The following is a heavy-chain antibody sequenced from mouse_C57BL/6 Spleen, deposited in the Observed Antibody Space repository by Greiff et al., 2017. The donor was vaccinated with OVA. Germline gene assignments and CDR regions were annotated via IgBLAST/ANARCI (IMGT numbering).Heavy chain of an antibody. CDR2: INPSNGGT. CDR3: AREQQLSPNCDLDY. CDR1: GYTFPDYY. J-gene: IGHJ4*01. Sequence: EVQLQQSGPVLVKPGASVKMSCKASGYTFPDYYMNWVKQSPGKSLEWIGVINPSNGGTSYNQKFKGKATLTVDTSSSTAYMELNSLTSEDAAVYYSAREQQLSPNCDLDYWGQGTSVTVSS. D-gene: IGHD3-2*02. V-gene: IGHV1-19*01.